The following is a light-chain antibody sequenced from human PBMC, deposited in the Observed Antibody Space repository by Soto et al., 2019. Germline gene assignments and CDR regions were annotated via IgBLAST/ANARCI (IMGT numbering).Light chain of an antibody. J-gene: IGLJ3*02. CDR2: DVS. Sequence: QSALTQPDSVSGSPGQSITISCTGTSRDVGGYNYVSWYQQHPGKAPKLMIYDVSNRPSGVSNRFSGSKSGNTASLTISGLQAEDAADYYCSSYTISTVVFGGGTKLTVL. CDR1: SRDVGGYNY. V-gene: IGLV2-14*01. CDR3: SSYTISTVV.